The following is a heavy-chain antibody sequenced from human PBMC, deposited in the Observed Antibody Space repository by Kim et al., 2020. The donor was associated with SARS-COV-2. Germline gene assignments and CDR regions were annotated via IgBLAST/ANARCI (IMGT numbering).Heavy chain of an antibody. Sequence: SETLSLTCAVYGGSFSGYYWSWIRQPPGKGLEWIGEINHSGSTNYNPSLKSRVTISVDTSKNQFSLKLSSVTAADTAVYYCARGGRGRGTIFGVVITGPEPRFGRWDQETVDTVST. CDR2: INHSGST. D-gene: IGHD3-3*01. CDR1: GGSFSGYY. V-gene: IGHV4-34*01. CDR3: ARGGRGRGTIFGVVITGPEPRFGR. J-gene: IGHJ4*02.